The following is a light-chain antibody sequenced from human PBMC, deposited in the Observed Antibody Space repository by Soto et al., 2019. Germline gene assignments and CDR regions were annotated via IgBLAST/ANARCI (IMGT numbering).Light chain of an antibody. CDR2: DAS. CDR1: QSVINN. V-gene: IGKV3-15*01. J-gene: IGKJ1*01. Sequence: EIVITQSPATLSVSPGERATLSCRASQSVINNLAWYQQKPGQAPRLLIYDASTRATGIPARFSGSGSGTEFTLTISSLQSEDFALYYCQQYNNWPQTFGQGTKVEIK. CDR3: QQYNNWPQT.